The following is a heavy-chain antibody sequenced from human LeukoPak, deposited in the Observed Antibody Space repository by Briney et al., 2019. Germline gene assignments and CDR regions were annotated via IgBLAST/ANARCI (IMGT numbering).Heavy chain of an antibody. D-gene: IGHD3-16*02. CDR2: IYYSGCT. CDR3: ARVSDYVWGSYRYQDDYGWDV. J-gene: IGHJ6*02. CDR1: GGSISSYY. V-gene: IGHV4-59*01. Sequence: PSETLSLTCTVSGGSISSYYWSWIRQPPGKGLEWIGYIYYSGCTNYNPSLKSRVTISVDTSKNQFSLKLSSVTAADTAVYYCARVSDYVWGSYRYQDDYGWDVWGQGTTVTVSS.